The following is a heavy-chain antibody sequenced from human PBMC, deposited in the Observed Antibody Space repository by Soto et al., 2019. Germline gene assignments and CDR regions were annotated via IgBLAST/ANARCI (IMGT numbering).Heavy chain of an antibody. CDR2: ISYDGSNK. V-gene: IGHV3-30-3*01. Sequence: GGSLRLSCAASGFTFSSYAMHWVRQAPGKGLEWVAVISYDGSNKYYADSVKGRFTISRDNSKNTLYLQMNSLRAEDTAVYFCARTYCTTTACQAHGIDVWGQGTTVTVSS. CDR1: GFTFSSYA. D-gene: IGHD4-4*01. CDR3: ARTYCTTTACQAHGIDV. J-gene: IGHJ6*02.